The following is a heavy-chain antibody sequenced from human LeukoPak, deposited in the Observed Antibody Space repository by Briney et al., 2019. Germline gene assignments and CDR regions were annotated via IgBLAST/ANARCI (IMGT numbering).Heavy chain of an antibody. V-gene: IGHV1-8*03. CDR3: ARGRSTGYPYYFEY. J-gene: IGHJ4*02. D-gene: IGHD5-12*01. CDR2: MNTNSGST. CDR1: VYTFTIYD. Sequence: GASVKVSCKASVYTFTIYDIDWVRQATGQGLEWMGWMNTNSGSTGYAQKFQGRVTITRNTSISTAYMELSGLRSEDTAVYYCARGRSTGYPYYFEYWGQGTLVTVSS.